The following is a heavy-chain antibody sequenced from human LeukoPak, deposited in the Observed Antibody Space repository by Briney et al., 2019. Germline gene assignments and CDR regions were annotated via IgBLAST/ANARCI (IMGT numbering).Heavy chain of an antibody. CDR1: GFTFSSYG. V-gene: IGHV3-30*03. CDR3: AREHPGHDAFDI. J-gene: IGHJ3*02. Sequence: GGSLRLSCAASGFTFSSYGMHWVRQAPGKGLEWVAVISYDGSNKYYADSVKGRFTISRDNSKNTLYLQMNSLRAEDTAVYYCAREHPGHDAFDIWGQGTMVTVSS. CDR2: ISYDGSNK. D-gene: IGHD2-8*02.